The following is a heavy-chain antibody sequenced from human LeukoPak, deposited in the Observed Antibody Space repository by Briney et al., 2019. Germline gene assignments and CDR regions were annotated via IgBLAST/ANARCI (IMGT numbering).Heavy chain of an antibody. J-gene: IGHJ6*02. CDR2: MNPNSGNT. Sequence: AASVKVSCKASGYTFTSYDINWVRQATGQGLEWMGWMNPNSGNTGYAQKFQGRVTMTRNTSISTAYMELSSQRSEDTAVYYCARASSGSYFVYYGMDVWGQGTTVTVSS. V-gene: IGHV1-8*01. D-gene: IGHD1-26*01. CDR3: ARASSGSYFVYYGMDV. CDR1: GYTFTSYD.